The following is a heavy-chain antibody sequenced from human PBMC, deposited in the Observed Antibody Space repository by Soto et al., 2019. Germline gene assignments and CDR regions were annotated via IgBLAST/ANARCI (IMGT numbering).Heavy chain of an antibody. J-gene: IGHJ3*02. Sequence: PGGSLRLSCAASGFTFSSYGMHWVRQAPGKGLEWVAVISYDGSNKYYADSVKGRFTISRDNSKNTLYLQMNSLRAEDTAVYYCAKDQFYYYDSSGAFDIWGQGTMVTVSS. CDR2: ISYDGSNK. D-gene: IGHD3-22*01. CDR3: AKDQFYYYDSSGAFDI. CDR1: GFTFSSYG. V-gene: IGHV3-30*18.